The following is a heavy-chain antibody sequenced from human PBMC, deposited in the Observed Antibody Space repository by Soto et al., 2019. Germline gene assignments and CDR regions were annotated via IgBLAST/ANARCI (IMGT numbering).Heavy chain of an antibody. V-gene: IGHV6-1*01. CDR1: GDSVSSNSAA. D-gene: IGHD2-2*02. CDR2: TYYRSKWYN. Sequence: SQTLSLTCAISGDSVSSNSAAWNWIRQSPSRDLEWLGRTYYRSKWYNDYAVFVKSRITINPDTSKNQLSLQLNSVTPEDTALYFCSRVYCSSSSCYSYAFDIWGQGTMVTVSS. CDR3: SRVYCSSSSCYSYAFDI. J-gene: IGHJ3*02.